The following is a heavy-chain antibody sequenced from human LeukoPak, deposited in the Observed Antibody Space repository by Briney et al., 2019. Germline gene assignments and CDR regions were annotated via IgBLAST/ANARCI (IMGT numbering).Heavy chain of an antibody. V-gene: IGHV1-8*01. D-gene: IGHD6-6*01. CDR2: MNPNSGNT. CDR1: GYTFSSYE. CDR3: ARGRGFEYSSSGDY. Sequence: GSVKVSCKASGYTFSSYELNSVRQAIGQGLERMGWMNPNSGNTGYAQKFQGRVTMTKNTSISTAYMERSSLRSEDTAVYYCARGRGFEYSSSGDYWGQGTLVTVSS. J-gene: IGHJ4*02.